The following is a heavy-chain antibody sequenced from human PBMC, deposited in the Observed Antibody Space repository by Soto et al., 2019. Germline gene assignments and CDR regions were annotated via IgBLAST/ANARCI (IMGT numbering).Heavy chain of an antibody. V-gene: IGHV3-23*01. J-gene: IGHJ4*02. D-gene: IGHD3-3*01. Sequence: PGGSLRLSCAASGFTFSSYAMSWVRQAPGKGLEWVSAISGSGGSTYYADSVKGRFTISRDNSKNTLYLQMNSLRAEDTAVYYCAKDYYDFWSGYSPVGYWGQGTLVTVSS. CDR1: GFTFSSYA. CDR2: ISGSGGST. CDR3: AKDYYDFWSGYSPVGY.